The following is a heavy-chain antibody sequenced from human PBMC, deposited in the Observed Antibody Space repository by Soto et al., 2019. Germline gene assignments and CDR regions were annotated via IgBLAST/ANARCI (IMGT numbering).Heavy chain of an antibody. CDR3: AKPGIPGYNRFDP. J-gene: IGHJ5*02. V-gene: IGHV3-23*01. Sequence: GGSLRLSCAASGFTFSSYAINWVRQAPGKGLEWVSAISGSGGNTYYADSVKGRFTISRDNSKNTVHLQMNSLRAEDTAVYYCAKPGIPGYNRFDPWGQGTLVTVSS. CDR2: ISGSGGNT. CDR1: GFTFSSYA. D-gene: IGHD6-13*01.